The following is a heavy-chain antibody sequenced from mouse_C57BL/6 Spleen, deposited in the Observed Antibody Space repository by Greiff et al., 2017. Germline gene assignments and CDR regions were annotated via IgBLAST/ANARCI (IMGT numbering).Heavy chain of an antibody. D-gene: IGHD5-5*01. Sequence: VQLQQPGAELVRPGSSVKLSCKASGYTFTSYWMHWVKQRPIQGLEWIGNIDPSDSETDYNQKFKDKATLTVDKSSSTAYMQLSSLTSEDSAVYSCARCSPDYPYYYAMDYWGQGTSVTVSS. CDR3: ARCSPDYPYYYAMDY. CDR1: GYTFTSYW. V-gene: IGHV1-52*01. CDR2: IDPSDSET. J-gene: IGHJ4*01.